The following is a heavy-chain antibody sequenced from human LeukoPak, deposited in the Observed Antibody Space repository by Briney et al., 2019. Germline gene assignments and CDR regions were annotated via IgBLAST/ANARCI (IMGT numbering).Heavy chain of an antibody. CDR2: IIPILGIA. V-gene: IGHV1-69*04. CDR3: ARVTDGGYGDLLDY. D-gene: IGHD4-17*01. J-gene: IGHJ4*02. Sequence: ASVKVSCKASGGTFSSYAISWVRQAPGQGLEWMGRIIPILGIANYAQKFQGRVTITADKSTSTAYMELSSLRSEDTAVYHCARVTDGGYGDLLDYWGQGTLVTVSS. CDR1: GGTFSSYA.